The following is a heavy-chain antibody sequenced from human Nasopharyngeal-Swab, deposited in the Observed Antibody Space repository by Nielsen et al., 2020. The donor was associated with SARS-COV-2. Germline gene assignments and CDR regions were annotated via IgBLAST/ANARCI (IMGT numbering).Heavy chain of an antibody. CDR1: GFTFSSYG. CDR2: ISYDGSNK. V-gene: IGHV3-30*18. CDR3: AKEAGYYDILTGYYLSLGYGMDV. J-gene: IGHJ6*02. D-gene: IGHD3-9*01. Sequence: GESLKISCAASGFTFSSYGMHWVRQAPGKGLEWAAVISYDGSNKYYADSVKGRFTISRDNSKNTLYLQMNSLRAEDTAVYYCAKEAGYYDILTGYYLSLGYGMDVWGQGTTVTVSS.